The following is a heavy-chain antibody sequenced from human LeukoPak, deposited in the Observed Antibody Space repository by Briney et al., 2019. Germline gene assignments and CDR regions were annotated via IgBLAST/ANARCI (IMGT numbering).Heavy chain of an antibody. CDR2: ISSNGGST. V-gene: IGHV3-64*01. J-gene: IGHJ6*03. CDR3: ARDYGSGSPLYYMDV. CDR1: GFTFSSYA. Sequence: GGPRSLSCAASGFTFSSYAMHWVRKAPGKGLKYFSAISSNGGSTYYANSVKGRFTISRDNSKNTLYLQMGSLRAEDMAVYYCARDYGSGSPLYYMDVWGKGTTVTVSS. D-gene: IGHD3-10*01.